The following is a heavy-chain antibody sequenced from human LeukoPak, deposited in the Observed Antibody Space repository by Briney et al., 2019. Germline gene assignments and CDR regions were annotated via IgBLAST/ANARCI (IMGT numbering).Heavy chain of an antibody. V-gene: IGHV4-59*01. J-gene: IGHJ4*02. CDR2: IYYSGGT. Sequence: PSETLSLTCTVSGGSISSYYWSWIRQPPGKGLEWIGYIYYSGGTNYNPSLKSRVTISVDTSKNQFSLKLSSVTAADTAVYYCARDSRRSYSSSWYGFDYWGQGTLVTVSS. CDR3: ARDSRRSYSSSWYGFDY. D-gene: IGHD6-13*01. CDR1: GGSISSYY.